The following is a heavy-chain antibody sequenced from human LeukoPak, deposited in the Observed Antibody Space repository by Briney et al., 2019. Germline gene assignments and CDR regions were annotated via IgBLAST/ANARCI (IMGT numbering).Heavy chain of an antibody. D-gene: IGHD5-12*01. J-gene: IGHJ5*02. Sequence: ASVKVSCKASGYRFTTYGISWLRQAPGQGLVWMGWVSANSGETGYAQSLRDRVTLTTDTSTSTAYIELRSLTSDDTAVYYCARDWESDARTITDRWGQGTLVTVSS. V-gene: IGHV1-18*01. CDR3: ARDWESDARTITDR. CDR1: GYRFTTYG. CDR2: VSANSGET.